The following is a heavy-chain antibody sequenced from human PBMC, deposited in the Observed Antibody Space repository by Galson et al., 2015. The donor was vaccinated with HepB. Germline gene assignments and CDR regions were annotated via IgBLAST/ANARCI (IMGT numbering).Heavy chain of an antibody. D-gene: IGHD7-27*01. Sequence: CAISGDSVSSNSVGWNWLRQSPSRGLEWLGWTYYRSSWSTDYALSLKSRITINPDTSKDQFSLQLNAVTPEDTAVYYCAKSIHLGRGFDSWGQGTLVTVSS. CDR1: GDSVSSNSVG. V-gene: IGHV6-1*01. CDR3: AKSIHLGRGFDS. J-gene: IGHJ4*02. CDR2: TYYRSSWST.